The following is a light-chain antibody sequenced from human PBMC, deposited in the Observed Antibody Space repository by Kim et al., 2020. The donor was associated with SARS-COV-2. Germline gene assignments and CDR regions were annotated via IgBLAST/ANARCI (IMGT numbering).Light chain of an antibody. Sequence: QSALTQPASVSGSPGQSITISCTGTNSDVGGYYYVSWYQHHPGKAPKLIIYEVNNRPSGVSNRFSGSKSGNTASLTISGLQAEDEADYYCPSYTTTMEAIFGGGTQLTVL. V-gene: IGLV2-14*01. CDR1: NSDVGGYYY. J-gene: IGLJ2*01. CDR2: EVN. CDR3: PSYTTTMEAI.